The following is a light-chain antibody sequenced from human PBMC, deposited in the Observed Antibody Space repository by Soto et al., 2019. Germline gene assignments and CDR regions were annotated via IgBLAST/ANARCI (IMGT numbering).Light chain of an antibody. J-gene: IGLJ3*02. Sequence: QSALTQPASVTGSPGQSITISCTGTSSDVGGYNRVSWYQQYPGTAPKLMISEVTNRPSGVSYRFSASKSGNTASLTISGLQPQDEADYYCSSYTSRNSWVFGGGTKLTVL. CDR2: EVT. CDR3: SSYTSRNSWV. V-gene: IGLV2-14*01. CDR1: SSDVGGYNR.